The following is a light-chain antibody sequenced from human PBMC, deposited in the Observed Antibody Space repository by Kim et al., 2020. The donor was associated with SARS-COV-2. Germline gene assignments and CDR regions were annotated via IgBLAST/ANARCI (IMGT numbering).Light chain of an antibody. CDR1: QSVSNN. CDR2: DAS. J-gene: IGKJ4*01. V-gene: IGKV3-11*01. CDR3: QQYGSSPR. Sequence: SLSPGERATLSCRASQSVSNNLAWYQQKPGQAPRLLIYDASNRATGIPARFSGSGSGTDFTLTISSLEPEDFAVYYCQQYGSSPRFGGGTKVDIK.